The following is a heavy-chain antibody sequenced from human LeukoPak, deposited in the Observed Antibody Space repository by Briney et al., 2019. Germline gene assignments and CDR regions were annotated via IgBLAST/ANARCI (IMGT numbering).Heavy chain of an antibody. Sequence: GGSLRLSCAASGFTFSSYGMHWVRQAPGKGLEWVAFLRYDGSNKYYADSVKGRFTISRDNSKNTLYLQMNSLRAEDTAVYYCAKEMYYYDSGGYYPDYWGQGTLVTVSS. V-gene: IGHV3-30*02. CDR3: AKEMYYYDSGGYYPDY. D-gene: IGHD3-22*01. CDR2: LRYDGSNK. J-gene: IGHJ4*02. CDR1: GFTFSSYG.